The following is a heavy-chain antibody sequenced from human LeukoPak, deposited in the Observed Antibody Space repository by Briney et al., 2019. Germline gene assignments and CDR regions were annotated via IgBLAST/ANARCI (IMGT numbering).Heavy chain of an antibody. CDR2: VNQSGST. CDR3: ARGEVGVPKGIDY. V-gene: IGHV4-34*01. J-gene: IGHJ4*02. CDR1: GGSFSGYY. D-gene: IGHD1-26*01. Sequence: SETLSLTCTVYGGSFSGYYWSWIRQPPGKGLEWIGEVNQSGSTNYNPSLESRVTISVDTSKKQFSLKLSSVTAADTAVYFCARGEVGVPKGIDYWGQGTLVTVSS.